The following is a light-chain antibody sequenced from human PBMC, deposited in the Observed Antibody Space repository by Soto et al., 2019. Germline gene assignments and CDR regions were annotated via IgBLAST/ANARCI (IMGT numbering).Light chain of an antibody. J-gene: IGLJ2*01. CDR1: SGHSSSA. Sequence: QSVLTQSPSASASLGASVKLTCTLSSGHSSSAIAWHQQQTKKGPRYLMKLDSDGRHSKGDGIPDRFSGSSSGAERYLTISGLQSEDEADYYCQTWGTGIHVVFGGGTKVTVL. CDR3: QTWGTGIHVV. CDR2: LDSDGRH. V-gene: IGLV4-69*01.